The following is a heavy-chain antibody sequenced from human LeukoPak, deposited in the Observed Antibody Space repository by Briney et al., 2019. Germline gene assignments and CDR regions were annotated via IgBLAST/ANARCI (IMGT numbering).Heavy chain of an antibody. CDR1: GFTFSSYS. J-gene: IGHJ6*03. D-gene: IGHD3-10*01. V-gene: IGHV3-7*01. CDR2: IKQDGSEK. Sequence: PGGSLRLSCAASGFTFSSYSMSWVRQAPGKGLEWVANIKQDGSEKNYVGSVKGRFTIARDNAKNSLYLQMNSLRAEDTAAYYCARSSITMVRGVIKSTTSWYHYYNMDLWGKGTTVTVSS. CDR3: ARSSITMVRGVIKSTTSWYHYYNMDL.